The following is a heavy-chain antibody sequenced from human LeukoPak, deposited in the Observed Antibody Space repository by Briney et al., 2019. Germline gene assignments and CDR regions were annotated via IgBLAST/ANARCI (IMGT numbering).Heavy chain of an antibody. V-gene: IGHV3-48*03. CDR2: ISDSGSTI. Sequence: GGSLRLSCAASGFTFRNYEMNWVRQAPGEGLEWVSYISDSGSTIYYVDSVKGRFTISRDNSKNTVYLEMKSLRVEDTAIYYCAKGQELDDGVFESWGQGTLVTVSS. D-gene: IGHD1-1*01. CDR3: AKGQELDDGVFES. J-gene: IGHJ4*02. CDR1: GFTFRNYE.